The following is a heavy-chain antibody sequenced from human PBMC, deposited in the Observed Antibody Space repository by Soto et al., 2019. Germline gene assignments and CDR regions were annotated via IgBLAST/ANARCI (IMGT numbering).Heavy chain of an antibody. CDR3: AREPFEYDFWSGYHALFDY. CDR1: GFTVSSNY. V-gene: IGHV3-53*01. CDR2: IYSGGST. Sequence: GGSLRLSCAASGFTVSSNYMSWVRQAPGKGLEWVSVIYSGGSTYYADSVKGRFTISRDNSKNTLYLQMNSLRAEDTAVYYCAREPFEYDFWSGYHALFDYWGQGTLVTVSS. D-gene: IGHD3-3*01. J-gene: IGHJ4*02.